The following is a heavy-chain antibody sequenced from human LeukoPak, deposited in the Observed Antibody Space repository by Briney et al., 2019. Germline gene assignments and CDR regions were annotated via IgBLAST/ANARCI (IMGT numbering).Heavy chain of an antibody. V-gene: IGHV3-23*05. Sequence: PGGSLRLSCAASGFTFSSYAMSWVRQAPGKGLEWVSAIYSGGSTYHADSVKGRFTISRDNAKNTLYLQMNSLRAEDTAVYYCARGPSSNWSGLDFWGQGTLLTVSS. CDR3: ARGPSSNWSGLDF. CDR1: GFTFSSYA. CDR2: IYSGGST. D-gene: IGHD6-13*01. J-gene: IGHJ4*02.